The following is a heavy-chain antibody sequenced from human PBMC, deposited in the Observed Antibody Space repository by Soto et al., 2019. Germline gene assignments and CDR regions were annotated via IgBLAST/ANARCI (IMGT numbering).Heavy chain of an antibody. D-gene: IGHD1-26*01. CDR3: AKDRVGATTIDAFDI. CDR1: GFTFNNYA. CDR2: ISGSGNST. V-gene: IGHV3-23*01. Sequence: EVQLLESGGGLVQWGGSLRLSCAASGFTFNNYAMSWVRQAPGKGLEWVSGISGSGNSTYYADSVRGRFTISRDNSKNTLYLQMTSLRAEDTAVYYCAKDRVGATTIDAFDIWGQGTMVTVSS. J-gene: IGHJ3*02.